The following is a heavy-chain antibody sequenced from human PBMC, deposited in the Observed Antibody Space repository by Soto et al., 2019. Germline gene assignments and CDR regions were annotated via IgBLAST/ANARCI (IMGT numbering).Heavy chain of an antibody. CDR3: ARSRYYSDFYFDY. CDR2: MFYTGST. V-gene: IGHV4-59*01. J-gene: IGHJ4*02. Sequence: PSVTLSLTCADSGGSIRGYYWSWIRQAPGKGLEWIGYMFYTGSTNYNPSLNSRVTIPVDTSKNQFSLKLRSVTAADTAAYYCARSRYYSDFYFDYWGQGILVTVSS. CDR1: GGSIRGYY. D-gene: IGHD4-17*01.